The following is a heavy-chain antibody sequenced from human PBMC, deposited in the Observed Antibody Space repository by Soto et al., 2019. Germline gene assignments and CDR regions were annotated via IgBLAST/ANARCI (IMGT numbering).Heavy chain of an antibody. Sequence: SETLSLTCTVSGAAISSYYWSWIRQPPGKGLEWVGYLYYIENANYNPSLKSRVTISIDTSKNQFSLRLTSVTAADTAVYYCARRAPLAGTSHFDYWGQGTLVTVSS. D-gene: IGHD6-19*01. CDR2: LYYIENA. CDR3: ARRAPLAGTSHFDY. J-gene: IGHJ4*02. CDR1: GAAISSYY. V-gene: IGHV4-59*08.